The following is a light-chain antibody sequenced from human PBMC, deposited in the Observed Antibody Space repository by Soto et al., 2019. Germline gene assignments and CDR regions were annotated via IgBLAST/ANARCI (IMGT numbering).Light chain of an antibody. J-gene: IGKJ4*01. V-gene: IGKV3-20*01. CDR2: GAS. CDR1: QSVSRSY. Sequence: ENLLTQSPGTLSSSPGERATLSCRASQSVSRSYLAWYQQKPGQAPRLLMYGASSRVNGIPDRFSGSGFGTDFTLTISRLEPEDFAVYYCQQYGSSPFTFGGGTRVRIK. CDR3: QQYGSSPFT.